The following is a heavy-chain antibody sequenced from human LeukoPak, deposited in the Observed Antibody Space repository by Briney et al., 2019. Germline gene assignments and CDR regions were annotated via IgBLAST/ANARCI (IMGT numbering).Heavy chain of an antibody. Sequence: PGGSLRLSCAASGFTFSSYAMSWVRQAPGKGLEWVSAISGSGSSTYYADSVKGRFTISRDNSKNTLNLQMNSPRAEDTAVYYCAKVGSSSWYYFDSWGQGTLVTVSS. CDR2: ISGSGSST. D-gene: IGHD6-13*01. V-gene: IGHV3-23*01. CDR1: GFTFSSYA. CDR3: AKVGSSSWYYFDS. J-gene: IGHJ4*02.